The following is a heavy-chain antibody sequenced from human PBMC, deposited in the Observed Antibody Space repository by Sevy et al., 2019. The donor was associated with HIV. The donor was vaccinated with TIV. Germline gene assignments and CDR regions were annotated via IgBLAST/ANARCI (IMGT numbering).Heavy chain of an antibody. CDR1: GGSISSYY. CDR2: IYYSGST. V-gene: IGHV4-59*01. D-gene: IGHD5-12*01. Sequence: SETLSLTCTVYGGSISSYYWSWIRQPPGKGLEWIGYIYYSGSTNYNPSLKSRVTISVDTSKNQFSLKLSSVTAADTAVYYCAREGDGYNLYYFDYWGQGTLVTVSS. CDR3: AREGDGYNLYYFDY. J-gene: IGHJ4*02.